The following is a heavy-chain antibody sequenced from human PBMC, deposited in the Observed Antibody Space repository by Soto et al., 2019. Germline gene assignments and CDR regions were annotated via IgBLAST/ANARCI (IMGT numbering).Heavy chain of an antibody. CDR2: ISGCGGST. Sequence: GKGLEWVSAISGCGGSTYYADSVKGRFTISRDNSKNTLYLQMNSLRAEDTAVYFCMSGIRRWAPSVRGMGVRGQG. D-gene: IGHD3-10*01. J-gene: IGHJ6*01. V-gene: IGHV3-23*01. CDR3: MSGIRRWAPSVRGMGV.